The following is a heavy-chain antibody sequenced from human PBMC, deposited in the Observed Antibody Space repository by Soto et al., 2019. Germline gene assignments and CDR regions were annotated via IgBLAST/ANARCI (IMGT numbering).Heavy chain of an antibody. D-gene: IGHD4-17*01. J-gene: IGHJ6*02. V-gene: IGHV1-2*02. CDR1: GYTFTGYY. CDR2: INPNSGGT. CDR3: ARDLREDYGDYEGYYYYYCMDV. Sequence: ASVKVSCKASGYTFTGYYMHWVRQDPGQGLEWMGWINPNSGGTNYAQKFEGRVTMTRDTSISTAYMELSRLRSEDTAVYYCARDLREDYGDYEGYYYYYCMDVWGQGTTVTVSS.